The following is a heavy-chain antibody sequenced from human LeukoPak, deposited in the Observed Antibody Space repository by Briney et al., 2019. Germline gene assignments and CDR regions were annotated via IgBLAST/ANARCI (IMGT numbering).Heavy chain of an antibody. CDR2: IYHSGST. CDR1: GGSISSGGYY. V-gene: IGHV4-30-2*01. D-gene: IGHD2-2*02. Sequence: SQTLSLTCTVSGGSISSGGYYWSWIRQPPGKGLEWIGYIYHSGSTYYNPSLKSRVTISVDRSKNQFSLKLSSATAADTAVYYCARGNYCSSTSCYRAAFDIWGQGTVVTVSS. CDR3: ARGNYCSSTSCYRAAFDI. J-gene: IGHJ3*02.